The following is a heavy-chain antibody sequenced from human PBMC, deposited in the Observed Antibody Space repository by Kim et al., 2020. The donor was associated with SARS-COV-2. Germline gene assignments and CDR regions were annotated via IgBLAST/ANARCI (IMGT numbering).Heavy chain of an antibody. CDR2: INTNTGNP. Sequence: ASVKVSCKASGYTFTSYAMNWVRQAPGQGLEWMGWINTNTGNPTYAQGFTGRFVFSLDTSVSTAYLQISSLKAEDTAVYYCARDFKPPNYDFWSGYYANYYYYYYMDVWGKGTTVTVSS. CDR3: ARDFKPPNYDFWSGYYANYYYYYYMDV. CDR1: GYTFTSYA. J-gene: IGHJ6*03. D-gene: IGHD3-3*01. V-gene: IGHV7-4-1*02.